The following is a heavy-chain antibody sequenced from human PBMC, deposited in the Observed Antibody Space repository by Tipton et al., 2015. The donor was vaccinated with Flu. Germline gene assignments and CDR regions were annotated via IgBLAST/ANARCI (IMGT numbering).Heavy chain of an antibody. CDR3: ARELMITFGGVYKGVFDY. CDR2: TYYSGST. D-gene: IGHD3-16*01. CDR1: GGSIRSSSDY. Sequence: LRLSCSVSGGSIRSSSDYWGWVRQPPGKGLEWIGSTYYSGSTYYNPSLKSRVTISEDTSKNQFSLKLSSVTAADTAVYYCARELMITFGGVYKGVFDYRGQGTLDTVPS. J-gene: IGHJ4*02. V-gene: IGHV4-39*07.